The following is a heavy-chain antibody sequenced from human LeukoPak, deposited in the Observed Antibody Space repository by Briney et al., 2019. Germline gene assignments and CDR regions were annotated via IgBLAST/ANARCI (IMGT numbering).Heavy chain of an antibody. Sequence: GGSLRLSCAASGFTFSSYAMSWVRQAPGKGLEWVSAISGSGGSTYYADSVKGRFTISRDNSKNTLYLQMNSLRAEDTAVYYCAKDVIYYYGSSGYPDYWGQGTLVTVSS. J-gene: IGHJ4*02. CDR1: GFTFSSYA. V-gene: IGHV3-23*01. CDR3: AKDVIYYYGSSGYPDY. CDR2: ISGSGGST. D-gene: IGHD3-22*01.